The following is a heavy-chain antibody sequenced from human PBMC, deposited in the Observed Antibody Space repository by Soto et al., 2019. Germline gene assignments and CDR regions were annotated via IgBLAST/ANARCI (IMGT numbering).Heavy chain of an antibody. CDR3: ARGGAYYDILTGYSRSPFDY. D-gene: IGHD3-9*01. V-gene: IGHV1-2*04. CDR2: INPNSGGT. CDR1: GYTFTGYY. Sequence: GPSVKVSCKASGYTFTGYYMHWVRQAPGQGLEWMGWINPNSGGTNYAQKFQGWVAMTRDTSISTAYMELSRLRSDDTAVYYCARGGAYYDILTGYSRSPFDYWGQGTLVTVSS. J-gene: IGHJ4*02.